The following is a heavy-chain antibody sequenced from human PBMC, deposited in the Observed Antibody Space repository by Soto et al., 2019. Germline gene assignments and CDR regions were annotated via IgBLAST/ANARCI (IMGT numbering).Heavy chain of an antibody. V-gene: IGHV3-74*01. D-gene: IGHD6-13*01. J-gene: IGHJ6*02. CDR1: GFTFSSYW. CDR3: ARVEGRSWSNYGMDV. Sequence: GGSLRLSCAASGFTFSSYWMHWVRQTPGKGLVWVSRIKTDGSYTDYADSVKGRFTISRDNAKNTLYLQMNSLRAEDTAVYYCARVEGRSWSNYGMDVWGQGTTVPVSS. CDR2: IKTDGSYT.